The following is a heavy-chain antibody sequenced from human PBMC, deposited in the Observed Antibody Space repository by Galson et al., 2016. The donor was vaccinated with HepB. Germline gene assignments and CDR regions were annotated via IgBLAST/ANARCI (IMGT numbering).Heavy chain of an antibody. D-gene: IGHD3-3*02. J-gene: IGHJ3*02. CDR1: GGSLGGYS. CDR2: INYSGTT. Sequence: TLSLTCAVYGGSLGGYSWTWIRQSPEKGLEWLGEINYSGTTNYNPSLKSRLTMSVDTSKSQFSLKLSSVTAADTAVYFCARVPRRPQSFPFTIWGQGTMVTVSS. V-gene: IGHV4-34*01. CDR3: ARVPRRPQSFPFTI.